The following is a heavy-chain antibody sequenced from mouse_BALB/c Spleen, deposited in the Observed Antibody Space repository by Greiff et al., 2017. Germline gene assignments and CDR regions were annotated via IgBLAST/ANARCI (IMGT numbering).Heavy chain of an antibody. V-gene: IGHV2-9*02. Sequence: QVQLKESGSGLVAPSQSLSITCTVSGFSLTSYGVHWVRQPPGKGLEWLGVIWAGGSTNYNSALMSRLSISKDNSKSQVFLKMNSLQTDDTAMYYCARDMGTGRFAYWGQGTLVTVSA. CDR3: ARDMGTGRFAY. D-gene: IGHD2-13*01. CDR1: GFSLTSYG. CDR2: IWAGGST. J-gene: IGHJ3*01.